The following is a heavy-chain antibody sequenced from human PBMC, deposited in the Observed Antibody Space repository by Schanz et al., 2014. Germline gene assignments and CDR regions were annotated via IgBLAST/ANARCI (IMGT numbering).Heavy chain of an antibody. Sequence: QVQLVESGGGVVQPGKSLRLSCAASGFTVRSYAMHWVRQAPGKGLEWVTIISHDGSIQYGADSVKGRFTLSRDNSKNTLYLQMNSLRAEDTALYFCAKDPHKDYGGKPQAFDIWGQGTMVTVSS. V-gene: IGHV3-30*04. CDR2: ISHDGSIQ. CDR1: GFTVRSYA. J-gene: IGHJ3*02. D-gene: IGHD4-17*01. CDR3: AKDPHKDYGGKPQAFDI.